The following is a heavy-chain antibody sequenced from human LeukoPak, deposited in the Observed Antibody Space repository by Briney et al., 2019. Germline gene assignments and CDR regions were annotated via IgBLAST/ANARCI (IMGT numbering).Heavy chain of an antibody. CDR1: GFTFTSSA. CDR3: AADQDYYDSSGYSN. CDR2: IVVGSGNT. D-gene: IGHD3-22*01. V-gene: IGHV1-58*01. Sequence: GASVKVSCKAPGFTFTSSAVQWVRQARGQRLEWIGWIVVGSGNTNYAQKFQERVTITRDMSTSTAYMELSSLRSEDTAVYYCAADQDYYDSSGYSNWGQGTLVTVSS. J-gene: IGHJ4*02.